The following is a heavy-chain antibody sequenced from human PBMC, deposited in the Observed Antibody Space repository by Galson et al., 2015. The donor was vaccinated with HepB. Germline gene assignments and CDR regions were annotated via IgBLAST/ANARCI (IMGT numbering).Heavy chain of an antibody. J-gene: IGHJ4*02. D-gene: IGHD6-6*01. CDR1: GYTFSTYS. CDR3: ERDRSSSVGGDYFDS. V-gene: IGHV1-3*01. Sequence: SVKVSCKASGYTFSTYSMHWVRQAPGKRLEWMGWINAGAGYTKYSQKFHGRVTITRDISASTVYMELSSLRAEDTAVYYCERDRSSSVGGDYFDSWGQGTLVTVSS. CDR2: INAGAGYT.